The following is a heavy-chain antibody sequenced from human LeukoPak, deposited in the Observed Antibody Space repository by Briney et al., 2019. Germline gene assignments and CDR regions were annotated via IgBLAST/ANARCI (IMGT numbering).Heavy chain of an antibody. Sequence: PGGSLRLSCAASGFTFSSYGMHWVRQAPGKGLEWVAVIWYGGSNKYYADSVKGRFTISRDNSKNTLYLQMNSLRAEDTAVYYCAKDKAFRSGGSCYHDAFDIWGQGTMVTVSS. V-gene: IGHV3-33*06. CDR1: GFTFSSYG. J-gene: IGHJ3*02. CDR3: AKDKAFRSGGSCYHDAFDI. D-gene: IGHD2-15*01. CDR2: IWYGGSNK.